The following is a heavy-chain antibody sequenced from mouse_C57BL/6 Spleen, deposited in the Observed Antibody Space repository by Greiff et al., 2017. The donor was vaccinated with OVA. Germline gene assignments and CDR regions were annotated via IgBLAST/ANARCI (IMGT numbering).Heavy chain of an antibody. Sequence: EVQRVESGGGLVKPGGSLKLSCAASGFTLSSYTMSWVRQTPEKRLEWVATISGGGGNTYYPDSVKGRFTISRDNAKNTLYLQMSSLRSEDTALYYCARYGYDAWFAYWGQGTLVTVSA. J-gene: IGHJ3*01. D-gene: IGHD2-2*01. V-gene: IGHV5-9*01. CDR1: GFTLSSYT. CDR3: ARYGYDAWFAY. CDR2: ISGGGGNT.